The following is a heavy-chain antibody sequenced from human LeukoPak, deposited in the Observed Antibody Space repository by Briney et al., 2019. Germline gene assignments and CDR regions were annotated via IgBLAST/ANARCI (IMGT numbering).Heavy chain of an antibody. CDR2: IIPILGIA. CDR3: ATGYCSSTNCRIDY. J-gene: IGHJ4*02. V-gene: IGHV1-69*04. D-gene: IGHD2-2*03. Sequence: SVKVSCKASGGTLSSYAISWVRQAPGQGLEWMGRIIPILGIANYAQKFQGRVTITADKSTSTAYMELRSLRSDDTAVYYCATGYCSSTNCRIDYWGQGTLVSVSS. CDR1: GGTLSSYA.